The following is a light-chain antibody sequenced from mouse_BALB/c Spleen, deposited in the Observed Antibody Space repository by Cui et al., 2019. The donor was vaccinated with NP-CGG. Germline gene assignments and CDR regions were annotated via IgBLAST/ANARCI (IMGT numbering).Light chain of an antibody. CDR3: ALWYSNHWV. CDR1: TGAVTTSNY. CDR2: GTN. J-gene: IGLJ1*01. Sequence: ATQAPALTTSPGETVTLTCRSSTGAVTTSNYANWVQEKPDHLFTGLIGGTNNRVPGVPARFSGSLIGDKAALTITGAQTEDEAIYFCALWYSNHWVFGGGTKLTVL. V-gene: IGLV1*01.